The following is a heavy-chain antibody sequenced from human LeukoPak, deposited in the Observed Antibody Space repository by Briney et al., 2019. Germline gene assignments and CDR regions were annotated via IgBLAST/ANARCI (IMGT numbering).Heavy chain of an antibody. CDR3: ARARGDIVVVPAAIWFDP. CDR2: IKPNSGGT. J-gene: IGHJ5*02. D-gene: IGHD2-2*01. CDR1: GYTFTGYY. Sequence: ASVKVSCKASGYTFTGYYMHWVRQAPGQGLEWMGWIKPNSGGTNYAQKFQGRVSMTRDTSISTAYMEPSRLRSDDTAVYYCARARGDIVVVPAAIWFDPWGQGTLVTVSS. V-gene: IGHV1-2*02.